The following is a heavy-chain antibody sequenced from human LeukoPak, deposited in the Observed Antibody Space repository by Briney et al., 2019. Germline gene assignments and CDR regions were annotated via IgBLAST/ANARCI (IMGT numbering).Heavy chain of an antibody. V-gene: IGHV1-18*01. CDR2: ISAYNGNT. Sequence: GASVKVSCKASGYTYTSYGISWVRQAPGQGLEWMGWISAYNGNTNYAQKLQGRVTMATDTSTSTAYMELRSLRSDDSAVYYCARLIAVAGTNFDYWGQGTLVTVSS. CDR3: ARLIAVAGTNFDY. J-gene: IGHJ4*02. CDR1: GYTYTSYG. D-gene: IGHD6-19*01.